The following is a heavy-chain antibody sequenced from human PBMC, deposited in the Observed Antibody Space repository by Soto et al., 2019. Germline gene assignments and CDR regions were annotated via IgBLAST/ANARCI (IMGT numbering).Heavy chain of an antibody. Sequence: QVQLVQSGAEVKKPGASVKVSCKASGYTFTSHGISWVRQAPGQRLEWVGWVSGYNGNTNSAQKFQGRVTMTTDTSTSTAFMDLRSLRSDDTAMYYCARDYYGSGVYLAYWGQGTLVTVSS. CDR1: GYTFTSHG. D-gene: IGHD3-10*01. J-gene: IGHJ4*02. CDR3: ARDYYGSGVYLAY. CDR2: VSGYNGNT. V-gene: IGHV1-18*01.